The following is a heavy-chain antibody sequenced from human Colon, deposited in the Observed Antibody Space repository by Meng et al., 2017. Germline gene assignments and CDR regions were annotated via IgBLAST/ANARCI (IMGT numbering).Heavy chain of an antibody. CDR1: GCSISSYY. Sequence: VQLQESGPGLVNPSETLSLTCTVPGCSISSYYWTWIRQPAGKGLEWIGRIYSSGSTNYNPSLKSRVTMSVDTSKNQVSLNLTSVTAADTAVYYCARDGSGSRPFDYWGQGTLVTVSS. CDR2: IYSSGST. D-gene: IGHD3-10*01. V-gene: IGHV4-4*07. CDR3: ARDGSGSRPFDY. J-gene: IGHJ4*02.